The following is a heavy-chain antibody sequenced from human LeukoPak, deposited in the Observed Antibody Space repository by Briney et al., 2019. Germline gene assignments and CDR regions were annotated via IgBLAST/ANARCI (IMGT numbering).Heavy chain of an antibody. J-gene: IGHJ5*02. CDR1: GYTFTGYY. CDR3: ARGYMGYYYDSRGWFDP. V-gene: IGHV1-2*06. CDR2: INPNSGGT. Sequence: ASVKVSCKASGYTFTGYYMHWVGQAPGQGLEWMGRINPNSGGTNYAQKFQGRVTMARDTSISTAYMELSRLRSDDTAVYYCARGYMGYYYDSRGWFDPWGQGTLVTVSS. D-gene: IGHD3-22*01.